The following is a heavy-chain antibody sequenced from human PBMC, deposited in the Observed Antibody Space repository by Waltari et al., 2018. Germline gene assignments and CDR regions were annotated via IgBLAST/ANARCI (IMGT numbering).Heavy chain of an antibody. V-gene: IGHV3-21*01. D-gene: IGHD3-22*01. Sequence: EVQLVESGGGLVKPGGSLRLSCSASGFTFSSYSMNWVRQAPGKGLEWVSSISSSSSYIYYADSVKGRFTISRDNAKNSLYLQMNSLRAEDTAVYYCARGIYYYDSSGYYYVGAFDIWGQGTMVTVSS. J-gene: IGHJ3*02. CDR3: ARGIYYYDSSGYYYVGAFDI. CDR1: GFTFSSYS. CDR2: ISSSSSYI.